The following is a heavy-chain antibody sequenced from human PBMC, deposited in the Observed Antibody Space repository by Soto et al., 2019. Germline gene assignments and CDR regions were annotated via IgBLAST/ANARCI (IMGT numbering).Heavy chain of an antibody. CDR3: ARXQYXXXXGXDPPHFDY. V-gene: IGHV3-11*01. D-gene: IGHD4-4*01. Sequence: QVQLVESGGGLVKPGGSLRLSCAASGFTFSDYYMSWIRQAPGKGLEWVSYISSSGSTIYYAASVKGRFTISRDNAKXXXYLXXNSLXXXXXXXXXCARXQYXXXXGXDPPHFDYWGQGTLVTVSS. CDR1: GFTFSDYY. J-gene: IGHJ4*02. CDR2: ISSSGSTI.